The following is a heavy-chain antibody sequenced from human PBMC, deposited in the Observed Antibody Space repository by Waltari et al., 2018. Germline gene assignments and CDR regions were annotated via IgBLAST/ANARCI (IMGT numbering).Heavy chain of an antibody. CDR2: IHYSGST. V-gene: IGHV4-59*08. CDR3: AERGGGY. Sequence: QFQLQESGPGLVKPSETLSLTCTVSGGSISSHYWSWIRQPPGKGLEWIGSIHYSGSTSYHPPLKSRITISVDTPRNQFSLKLNSGTAADTAMYYCAERGGGYWGQGTLVTVSS. D-gene: IGHD3-10*01. J-gene: IGHJ4*02. CDR1: GGSISSHY.